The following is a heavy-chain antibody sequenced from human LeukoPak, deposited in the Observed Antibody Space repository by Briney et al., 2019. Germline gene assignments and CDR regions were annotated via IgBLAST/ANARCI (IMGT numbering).Heavy chain of an antibody. CDR1: GGSFSGYY. CDR2: INHSGST. D-gene: IGHD2-15*01. J-gene: IGHJ4*02. V-gene: IGHV4-34*01. Sequence: SETLSLTCAVYGGSFSGYYWSWIRQPPGKGLEWIGEINHSGSTNYNPSLKSRVTISVDTSKNQFSLKLSSMTAADTAVYYCARGKRAAPSYCSGGSCKHFDYWGQGTLVTVSS. CDR3: ARGKRAAPSYCSGGSCKHFDY.